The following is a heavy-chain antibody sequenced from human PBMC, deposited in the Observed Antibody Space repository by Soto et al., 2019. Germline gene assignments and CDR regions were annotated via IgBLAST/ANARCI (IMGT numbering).Heavy chain of an antibody. CDR2: ISDSGST. D-gene: IGHD3-22*01. CDR3: ARDYYYDSRVFPGAYYYGIDV. Sequence: PPETLPHTYTVSGGTLSSYYWRWIRLPPGTGLEWIGHISDSGSTKYNPSLKSRVTISVDKSKNQVSRKLSFVTAADTALYDCARDYYYDSRVFPGAYYYGIDVWGQGTTVTVS. J-gene: IGHJ6*02. CDR1: GGTLSSYY. V-gene: IGHV4-59*01.